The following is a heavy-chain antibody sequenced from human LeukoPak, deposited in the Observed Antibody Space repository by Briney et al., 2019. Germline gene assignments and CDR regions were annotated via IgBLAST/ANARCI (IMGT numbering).Heavy chain of an antibody. CDR2: ISGSGGST. CDR1: GFTFSSYA. CDR3: AKDSYYGSGSYYNVGY. V-gene: IGHV3-23*01. J-gene: IGHJ4*02. D-gene: IGHD3-10*01. Sequence: PGGSLRLSCAASGFTFSSYAMSWVRQAPGKGLEWVSAISGSGGSTYYADSVKGRFTISRDNSKNTLYLQMNSLRAEDTAVYYCAKDSYYGSGSYYNVGYWGQGTLVTVSS.